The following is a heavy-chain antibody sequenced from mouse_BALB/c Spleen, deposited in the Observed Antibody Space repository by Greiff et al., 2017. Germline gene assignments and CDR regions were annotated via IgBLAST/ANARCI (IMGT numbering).Heavy chain of an antibody. D-gene: IGHD1-1*01. CDR2: IWAGGST. Sequence: VQVVESGPGLVAPSQSLSITCTVSGFSLTSYGVHWVRQPPGKGLEWLGVIWAGGSTNYNSALMSRLSISKDNSKSQVFLKMNSLQTDDTAMYYCARYYYGSSYYAMDYWGQGTSVTVSS. CDR1: GFSLTSYG. V-gene: IGHV2-9*02. J-gene: IGHJ4*01. CDR3: ARYYYGSSYYAMDY.